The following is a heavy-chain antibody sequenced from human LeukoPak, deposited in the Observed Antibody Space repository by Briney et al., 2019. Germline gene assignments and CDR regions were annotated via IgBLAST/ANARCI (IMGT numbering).Heavy chain of an antibody. CDR2: ISYDGSNK. Sequence: GGSLRLSCAASGFTFSSYAMHWVRQAPGKGLEWVAVISYDGSNKYYADSVKGRFTISRDSSKNTLYLQMNSLRAEDTAVYYCARVSYRGIAAAAMLYWGQGTLVTVSS. CDR1: GFTFSSYA. D-gene: IGHD6-13*01. V-gene: IGHV3-30-3*01. CDR3: ARVSYRGIAAAAMLY. J-gene: IGHJ4*02.